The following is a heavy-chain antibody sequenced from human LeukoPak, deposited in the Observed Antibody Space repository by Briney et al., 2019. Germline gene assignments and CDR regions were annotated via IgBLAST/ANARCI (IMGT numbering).Heavy chain of an antibody. Sequence: SETLSLTCAVYDGSFSGYYWSWIRQPPGKGLEWIGEINHSGSTNYNPSLKSRVTISVDTSKNQFSLKLSSVTAADTAVYYCARGLILLIVGATSDAFDIWGQGTMVTVSS. J-gene: IGHJ3*02. CDR2: INHSGST. D-gene: IGHD1-26*01. CDR1: DGSFSGYY. V-gene: IGHV4-34*01. CDR3: ARGLILLIVGATSDAFDI.